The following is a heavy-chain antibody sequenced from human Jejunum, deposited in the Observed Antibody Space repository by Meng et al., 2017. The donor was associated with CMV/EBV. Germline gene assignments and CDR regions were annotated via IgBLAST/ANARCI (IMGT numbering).Heavy chain of an antibody. CDR3: ARDPALSGLDV. D-gene: IGHD2-2*01. V-gene: IGHV3-48*04. CDR2: ITSSSSTV. CDR1: GFAFSSYS. Sequence: ASGFAFSSYSMNWVRQAPGKGLEWISYITSSSSTVFYADSVRGRFTISRDNANNSLYLQMNNLRADDTALYYCARDPALSGLDVWGQGATVTVSS. J-gene: IGHJ6*02.